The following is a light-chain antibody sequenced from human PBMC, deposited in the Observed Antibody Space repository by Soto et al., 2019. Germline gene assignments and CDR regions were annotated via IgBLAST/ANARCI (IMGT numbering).Light chain of an antibody. CDR3: QQYDSSPRT. J-gene: IGKJ1*01. Sequence: PATLSLSPGERATLSCRASQSVSSYFAWYQQKPGQAPRLLIYAASNRATGIPARFSGSGSGTDFTLTISSLEPEDFAVYYCQQYDSSPRTFGQGTKVDIK. V-gene: IGKV3-11*01. CDR2: AAS. CDR1: QSVSSY.